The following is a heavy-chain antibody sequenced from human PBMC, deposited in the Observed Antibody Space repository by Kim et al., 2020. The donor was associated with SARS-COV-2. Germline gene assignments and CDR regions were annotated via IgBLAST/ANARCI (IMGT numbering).Heavy chain of an antibody. J-gene: IGHJ4*02. Sequence: SETLSLTCNVSGGSMNNYYWNWIRQSPGKGLEWIGYIYSSGATYYNPSLKSRATISIDTSKNQFSLTVTFVTSSDTAVYFCARGAPAASFFYYCGQGAL. CDR3: ARGAPAASFFYY. CDR2: IYSSGAT. CDR1: GGSMNNYY. D-gene: IGHD2-15*01. V-gene: IGHV4-59*01.